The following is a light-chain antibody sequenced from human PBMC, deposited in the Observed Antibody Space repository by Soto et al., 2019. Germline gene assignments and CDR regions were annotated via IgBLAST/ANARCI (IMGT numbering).Light chain of an antibody. CDR1: SSNIGNNY. Sequence: QSVLTQPPSVSAAPGQKVTISCSGSSSNIGNNYVSWHQQLPGTAPKPLIYDNDNRPSEIPERFSGSKSGTSATLGITGLQTGDEAYYYCATWDSALSVVVFGGGTKLTVL. CDR2: DND. CDR3: ATWDSALSVVV. J-gene: IGLJ2*01. V-gene: IGLV1-51*01.